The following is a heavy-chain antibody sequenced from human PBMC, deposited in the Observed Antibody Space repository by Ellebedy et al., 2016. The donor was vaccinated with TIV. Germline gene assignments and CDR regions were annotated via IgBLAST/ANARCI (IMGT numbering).Heavy chain of an antibody. CDR1: GGSISSYY. D-gene: IGHD6-13*01. CDR3: ARKSYSSSWSGRFDP. Sequence: SETLSLTXTVSGGSISSYYWSWIRQPPGKGLEWIGYIYYSGSTNYNPSLKSRVTISVDTSKNQFSLKLSSVTAADTAVYYCARKSYSSSWSGRFDPWGQGTLVTVSS. CDR2: IYYSGST. V-gene: IGHV4-59*12. J-gene: IGHJ5*02.